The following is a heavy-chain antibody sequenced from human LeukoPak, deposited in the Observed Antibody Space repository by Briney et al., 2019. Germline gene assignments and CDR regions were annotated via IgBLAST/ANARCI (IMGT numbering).Heavy chain of an antibody. D-gene: IGHD3-10*01. CDR1: GGTYSSYV. CDR2: IIPILGIA. V-gene: IGHV1-69*04. Sequence: SVKVSCKASGGTYSSYVISWVRQAPGQGLEWMGRIIPILGIANYAQKFQGRVTITADKSTSTAYMELSSLRSEDTAVYYCARDKVRGVITPPNWFDPWGQGTLVTVSS. CDR3: ARDKVRGVITPPNWFDP. J-gene: IGHJ5*02.